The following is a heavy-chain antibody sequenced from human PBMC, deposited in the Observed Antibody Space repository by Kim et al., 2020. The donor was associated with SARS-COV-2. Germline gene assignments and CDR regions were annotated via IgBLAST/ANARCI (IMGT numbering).Heavy chain of an antibody. CDR3: ARDRRGYCSGGSCPRKYYHYYYGMDD. CDR2: ISYDGSNK. V-gene: IGHV3-30*04. J-gene: IGHJ6*02. CDR1: GFTFSSYA. D-gene: IGHD2-15*01. Sequence: GGSLRLSCAASGFTFSSYAMHWVRQAPGKGLEWVAVISYDGSNKYYADSVKGRFTISRDNSKNTLYLQMNSLRAEDTAVYYCARDRRGYCSGGSCPRKYYHYYYGMDDWGQGTTVTVSS.